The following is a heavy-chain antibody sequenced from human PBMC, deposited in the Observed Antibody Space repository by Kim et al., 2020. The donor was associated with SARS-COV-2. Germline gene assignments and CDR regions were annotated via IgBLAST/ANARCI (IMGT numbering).Heavy chain of an antibody. J-gene: IGHJ4*02. D-gene: IGHD2-15*01. CDR3: HLGYCSGGSCPTFDY. CDR2: ISGSGGST. V-gene: IGHV3-23*01. CDR1: GFTFSSYA. Sequence: GGSLRLSCAASGFTFSSYAMSWVRQAPGKGLEWVSAISGSGGSTYYADSVKGRFTISRDNSKNTLYLQMNSLRAEDTAVYYCHLGYCSGGSCPTFDYWGQGTLVTVSS.